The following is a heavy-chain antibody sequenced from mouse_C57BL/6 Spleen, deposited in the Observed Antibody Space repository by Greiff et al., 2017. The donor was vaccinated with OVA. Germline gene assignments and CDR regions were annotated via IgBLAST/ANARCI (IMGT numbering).Heavy chain of an antibody. Sequence: VQLQESGAELVKPGASVKLSCKASGYTFTSYWMQWVKQRPGQGLEWIGEIDPSDSYTNYNQKFKGKATLTVDTSSSTAYMQLSSLTSEDSAVYYCARWGVTPHWYFDVWGTGTTVTVSS. CDR1: GYTFTSYW. CDR2: IDPSDSYT. J-gene: IGHJ1*03. D-gene: IGHD2-1*01. V-gene: IGHV1-50*01. CDR3: ARWGVTPHWYFDV.